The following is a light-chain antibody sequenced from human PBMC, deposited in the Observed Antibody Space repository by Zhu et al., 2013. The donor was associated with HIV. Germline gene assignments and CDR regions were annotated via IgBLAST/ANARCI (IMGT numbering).Light chain of an antibody. CDR2: GAF. CDR1: QSVGSN. CDR3: QQYGSSPLT. J-gene: IGKJ4*01. Sequence: EVVMTQSPATLSVSPGERVTLFCRASQSVGSNLAWYRQKPGQAPRLLMYGAFIRATGVPDRFSGSGSETEFALTIDSLQSEDFAVYYCQQYGSSPLTFGGGPRWRSN. V-gene: IGKV3-15*01.